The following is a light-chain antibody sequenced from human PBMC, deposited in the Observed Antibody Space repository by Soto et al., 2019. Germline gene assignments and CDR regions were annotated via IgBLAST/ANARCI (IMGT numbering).Light chain of an antibody. V-gene: IGKV1-5*01. J-gene: IGKJ1*01. CDR2: DAS. CDR1: QSISNR. Sequence: DIQMTQAPSTRAASLGGRVHITFRASQSISNRLAWYKQKPGKTPNLLIYDASNLGSGVPSRFSGSGSGTEFTLTISSLQPDDFATYYCQQYDTYSTFGQGTKVDIK. CDR3: QQYDTYST.